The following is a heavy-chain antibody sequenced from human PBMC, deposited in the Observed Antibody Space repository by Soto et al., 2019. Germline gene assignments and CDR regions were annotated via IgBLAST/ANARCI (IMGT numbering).Heavy chain of an antibody. D-gene: IGHD4-4*01. CDR2: FDPEDGET. J-gene: IGHJ6*02. V-gene: IGHV1-24*01. CDR3: ATAYSNPEYPKYYYYYYGMDV. CDR1: GYTLTELS. Sequence: GASVKVSCKVSGYTLTELSMHWVRQAPGKGLEWIGGFDPEDGETIYAQKIQGRVTMTEDTSTDTAYMELSSLRSEDTAVYYCATAYSNPEYPKYYYYYYGMDVWGQGTTVTVSS.